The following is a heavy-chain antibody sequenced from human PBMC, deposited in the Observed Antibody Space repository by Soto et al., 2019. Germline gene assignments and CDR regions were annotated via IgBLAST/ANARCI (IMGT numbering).Heavy chain of an antibody. CDR1: GFTFSNAW. CDR2: IKSKTDTGPT. CDR3: TTDVLHYGSGSWWFDP. V-gene: IGHV3-15*01. J-gene: IGHJ5*02. Sequence: GGSLRLSCAASGFTFSNAWMSWVRQAPGKGLEWVGRIKSKTDTGPTNYAETMKGRFTISRDDSKNTLYLQMNSLKTEDTAVYYCTTDVLHYGSGSWWFDPWGQGTLVTVSS. D-gene: IGHD3-10*01.